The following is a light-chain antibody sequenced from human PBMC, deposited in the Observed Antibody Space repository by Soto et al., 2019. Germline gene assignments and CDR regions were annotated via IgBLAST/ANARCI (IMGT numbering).Light chain of an antibody. CDR3: QQYGSSSPWT. CDR1: QSISSW. CDR2: KAS. J-gene: IGKJ1*01. Sequence: DIQMTQSPSTLSASLGDRVTITCRASQSISSWLAWYQQKPGRAPKLLIYKASSIETGVPSRFSGSGSGTEFTLIISSLQPDDFASYYCQQYGSSSPWTFGQGTKVEIK. V-gene: IGKV1-5*03.